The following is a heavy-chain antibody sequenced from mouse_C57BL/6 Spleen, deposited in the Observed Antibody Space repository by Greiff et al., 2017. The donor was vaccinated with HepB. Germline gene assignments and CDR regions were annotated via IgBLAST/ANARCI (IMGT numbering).Heavy chain of an antibody. J-gene: IGHJ2*01. CDR1: GYTFTDYE. Sequence: VKLQESGAELVRPGASVTLSCKASGYTFTDYEMHWVKQTPVHGLEWIGAIDPETGGTAYNQKFKGKAILTADKSSSTAYMELRSLTSEDSAVYYCTRYGNYYFDYWGQGTTLTVSS. V-gene: IGHV1-15*01. D-gene: IGHD1-1*01. CDR2: IDPETGGT. CDR3: TRYGNYYFDY.